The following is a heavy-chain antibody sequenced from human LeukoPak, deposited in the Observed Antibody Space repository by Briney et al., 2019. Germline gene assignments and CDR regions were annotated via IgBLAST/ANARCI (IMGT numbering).Heavy chain of an antibody. Sequence: ASMKVSRKTSGYTFTAYFIHWVREAPGQGLEWLGWINPNSGDTHYAQKFQARVTMTRDTSITTAYMELSTLTSDDTAVYFCARGRPLRFDPWGQGTLVTVSS. CDR1: GYTFTAYF. CDR3: ARGRPLRFDP. J-gene: IGHJ5*02. D-gene: IGHD6-6*01. V-gene: IGHV1-2*02. CDR2: INPNSGDT.